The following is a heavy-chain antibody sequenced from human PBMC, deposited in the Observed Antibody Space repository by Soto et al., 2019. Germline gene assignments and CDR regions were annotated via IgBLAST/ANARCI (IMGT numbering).Heavy chain of an antibody. CDR1: GVTFTSHG. CDR3: ARAKDYYGSGSSDY. D-gene: IGHD3-10*01. V-gene: IGHV3-33*01. J-gene: IGHJ4*02. Sequence: QVQLVESGGGVVQPGRSLRLSCAASGVTFTSHGMQWVRQAPGKGLEWVAVIWYDGSNKYYADSVKGRFTISRDNSKNTLYLQMNSLRAEDTAVYYCARAKDYYGSGSSDYWGQGTLITVSS. CDR2: IWYDGSNK.